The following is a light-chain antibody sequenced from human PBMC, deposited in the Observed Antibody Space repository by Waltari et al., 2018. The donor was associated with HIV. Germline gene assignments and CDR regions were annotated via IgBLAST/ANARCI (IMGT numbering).Light chain of an antibody. J-gene: IGLJ2*01. CDR2: GRN. CDR1: SPNIGRNT. Sequence: QSVLTQPPSVSGTPGQRVTISCSRTSPNIGRNTVSWYRQFPGTAPRVLIYGRNGRPRGVLDGLAGSKSGAAAALAISGLQSEDEADYYWASWDDNRNGHAVFGGGTTLTVL. V-gene: IGLV1-44*01. CDR3: ASWDDNRNGHAV.